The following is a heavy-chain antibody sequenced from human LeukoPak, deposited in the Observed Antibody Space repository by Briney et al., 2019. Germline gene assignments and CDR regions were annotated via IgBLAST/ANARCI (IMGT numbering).Heavy chain of an antibody. CDR1: GGSISSYY. CDR3: ARDGSHYYGMDV. J-gene: IGHJ6*02. CDR2: IYYSGST. Sequence: SETLSLTCTVSGGSISSYYWSWIRQPPGKGLEWIGYIYYSGSTNYNPSLKSRVTISVDTSKNQFSLKLSSVTAADTAVYHCARDGSHYYGMDVWGQGTTVTVSS. V-gene: IGHV4-59*01.